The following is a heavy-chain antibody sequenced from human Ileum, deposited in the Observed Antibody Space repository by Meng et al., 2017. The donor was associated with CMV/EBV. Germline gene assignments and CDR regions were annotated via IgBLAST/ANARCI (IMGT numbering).Heavy chain of an antibody. CDR3: ATSGDYFRLDH. CDR1: GFTFSNYA. CDR2: ICSSGAST. J-gene: IGHJ4*02. Sequence: SCAASGFTFSNYAMSWVRQAPGKGLEWVSGICSSGASTYYAESVEGRFTISRDNSKNTLYLQMSSLRAEDAALYYCATSGDYFRLDHWGQGTLVTVSS. D-gene: IGHD3-22*01. V-gene: IGHV3-23*01.